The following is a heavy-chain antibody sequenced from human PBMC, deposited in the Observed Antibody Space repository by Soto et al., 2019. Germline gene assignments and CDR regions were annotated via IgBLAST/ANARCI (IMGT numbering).Heavy chain of an antibody. CDR1: GGSISTINW. CDR2: IYQTGST. D-gene: IGHD6-6*01. Sequence: GTLSLTCAVSGGSISTINWWTWVRQPPGKGLDWIGEIYQTGSTSYNPSLESRVTISIDKSKNQFSLKLRSVTAADTAVYYCARVSSSSAFGMDVWGQGTTVTVSS. J-gene: IGHJ6*02. V-gene: IGHV4-4*02. CDR3: ARVSSSSAFGMDV.